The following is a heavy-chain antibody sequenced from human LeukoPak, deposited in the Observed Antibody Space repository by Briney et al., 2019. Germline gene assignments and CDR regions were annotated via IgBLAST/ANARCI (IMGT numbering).Heavy chain of an antibody. D-gene: IGHD1-1*01. Sequence: GGSLRLSCAASGFTFSSYGMHWVRQAPGKGLEWVAFIRYDGSNKYYADSVKGRFTISRDNSKNTLYLQMNSLRAEDTAVYYCAKDPARFGTVFGYWGQGTLVTVSS. CDR1: GFTFSSYG. J-gene: IGHJ4*02. CDR2: IRYDGSNK. V-gene: IGHV3-30*02. CDR3: AKDPARFGTVFGY.